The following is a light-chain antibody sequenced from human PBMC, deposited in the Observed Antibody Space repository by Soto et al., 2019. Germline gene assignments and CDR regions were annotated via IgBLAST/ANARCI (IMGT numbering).Light chain of an antibody. CDR3: SSYTRSSTPYV. V-gene: IGLV2-14*01. J-gene: IGLJ1*01. CDR1: SSDVGGYNY. CDR2: EVS. Sequence: QSALTQPASVSGSPGQWITISCTGTSSDVGGYNYVSWYQQHPGKAPKLMIYEVSNRPSRVSNRFSGSKSGNTASLTISGLQAEDEADYYCSSYTRSSTPYVFGTGTKLTVL.